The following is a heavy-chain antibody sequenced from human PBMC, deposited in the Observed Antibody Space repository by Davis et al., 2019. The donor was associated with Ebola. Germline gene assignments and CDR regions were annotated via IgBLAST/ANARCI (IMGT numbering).Heavy chain of an antibody. V-gene: IGHV4-4*02. J-gene: IGHJ3*02. CDR1: GGSISSSNW. CDR2: ISQSGST. Sequence: SETLSLTCAVSGGSISSSNWWSWVRQPPGKGLEWNGEISQSGSTNYNPSLKSRVTISVDTSKNQFSLKLRSVTAADTAVYYCARRPHLKSDFGSDAFDIWGQGTTVTVSS. CDR3: ARRPHLKSDFGSDAFDI. D-gene: IGHD3-10*01.